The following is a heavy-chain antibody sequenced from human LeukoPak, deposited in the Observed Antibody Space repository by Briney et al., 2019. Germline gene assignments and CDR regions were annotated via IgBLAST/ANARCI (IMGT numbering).Heavy chain of an antibody. CDR3: ARQGPSLVVVSAFDY. CDR2: ISYDGSNK. CDR1: GFTFSSYA. V-gene: IGHV3-30*04. J-gene: IGHJ4*02. Sequence: PGGSLRPSCAASGFTFSSYAMHWVRQAPGKGLEWVAVISYDGSNKYYADSVKGRFTISRDNSKNTLYLQMNSLRAEDTAVYYCARQGPSLVVVSAFDYWGQGTLVTVSS. D-gene: IGHD3-22*01.